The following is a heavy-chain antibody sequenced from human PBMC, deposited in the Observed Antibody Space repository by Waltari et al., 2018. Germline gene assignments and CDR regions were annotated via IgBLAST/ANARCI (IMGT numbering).Heavy chain of an antibody. CDR3: ARGDYGDY. CDR2: ISSSSSYI. V-gene: IGHV3-21*01. Sequence: EVQLVESGGGLVKPGGSLRLSCAAPGFTFRSDSLDWVRQAPGKGLEWVSSISSSSSYIYYADSVKGRFTISRDNAKNSLYLQMNSLRAEDTAVYYCARGDYGDYWGQGTLVTVSS. J-gene: IGHJ4*02. CDR1: GFTFRSDS.